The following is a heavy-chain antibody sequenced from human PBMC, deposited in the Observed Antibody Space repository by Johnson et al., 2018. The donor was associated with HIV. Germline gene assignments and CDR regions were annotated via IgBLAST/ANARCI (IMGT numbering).Heavy chain of an antibody. V-gene: IGHV3-30*02. Sequence: VQLVESGGGVVRPGGSLRLSCAASGFTFDDYGMHWVRQAPGKGLEWVAFIRYDGSLKYLADSVKGRFTISRDNSKNTLYLQMNSLRAEDTAVYYCARVVRGGDAFDIWGQGTMVTVSS. CDR3: ARVVRGGDAFDI. J-gene: IGHJ3*02. D-gene: IGHD3-10*01. CDR1: GFTFDDYG. CDR2: IRYDGSLK.